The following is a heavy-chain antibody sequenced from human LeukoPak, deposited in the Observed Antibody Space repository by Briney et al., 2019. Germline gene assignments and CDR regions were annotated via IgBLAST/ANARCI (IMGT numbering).Heavy chain of an antibody. J-gene: IGHJ4*02. Sequence: INAGNGNTRYSQKFQGRVTFTRDTSAGTSYMELSSLRSEDTAVYYCERDWQLGISGYKLDYWGQGTLVTVSS. CDR2: INAGNGNT. CDR3: ERDWQLGISGYKLDY. V-gene: IGHV1-3*01. D-gene: IGHD3-22*01.